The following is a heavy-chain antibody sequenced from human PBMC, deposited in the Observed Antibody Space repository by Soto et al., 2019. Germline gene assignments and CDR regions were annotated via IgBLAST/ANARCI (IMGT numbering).Heavy chain of an antibody. J-gene: IGHJ4*02. D-gene: IGHD6-13*01. V-gene: IGHV4-34*01. CDR2: INHSGST. Sequence: SETLSLTCAVYGGSFSGYYWSWIRQPPGKGLEWIGEINHSGSTNYNPSLKSRVTISVDTSKNQFSLKLSSVTAADTAVYYCARGRYSSSWFPFDYWAREPWSPSPQ. CDR3: ARGRYSSSWFPFDY. CDR1: GGSFSGYY.